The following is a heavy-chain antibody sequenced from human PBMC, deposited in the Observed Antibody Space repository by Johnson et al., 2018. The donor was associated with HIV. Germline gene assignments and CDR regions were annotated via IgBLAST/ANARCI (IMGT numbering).Heavy chain of an antibody. D-gene: IGHD6-13*01. CDR3: ARGLDSGSSWFGAFDI. CDR1: VFTVSSNY. Sequence: VLLVESGGGLVQPGWSLRLSCAASVFTVSSNYMSWVRQAPGKGLEWVSVIYSGGSTYYADSVKGRFTISRDNSKNTLYLQMNSLRAEDTAVYYCARGLDSGSSWFGAFDIWGQGTMVTVSS. J-gene: IGHJ3*02. V-gene: IGHV3-66*01. CDR2: IYSGGST.